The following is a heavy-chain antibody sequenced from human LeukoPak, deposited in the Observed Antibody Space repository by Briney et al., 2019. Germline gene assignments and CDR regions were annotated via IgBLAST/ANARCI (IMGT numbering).Heavy chain of an antibody. D-gene: IGHD3-10*01. CDR1: GGSFSGYY. CDR2: INHSGST. V-gene: IGHV4-34*01. CDR3: ASVGWGVFDY. Sequence: SETLSLTCAVYGGSFSGYYWSWIRQPPGKGLEWIGEINHSGSTNYNPSLTSRVTISVDTSKNQFSLTLSSVPAADTAVYYCASVGWGVFDYWGQGTLVTVSS. J-gene: IGHJ4*02.